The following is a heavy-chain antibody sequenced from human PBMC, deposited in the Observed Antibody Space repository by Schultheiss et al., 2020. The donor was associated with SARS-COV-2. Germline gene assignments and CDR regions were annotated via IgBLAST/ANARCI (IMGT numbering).Heavy chain of an antibody. D-gene: IGHD1-7*01. CDR3: ANQELPGVDY. CDR1: GFTFSSYA. V-gene: IGHV3-48*01. CDR2: ISSSGSTI. Sequence: GGSLRLSCAASGFTFSSYAMHWVRQAPGKGLEWVSYISSSGSTIYYADSVKGRFTISRDNFRNTLYLQMNSLRAEDTAVYYCANQELPGVDYWGQGTLVTVSS. J-gene: IGHJ4*02.